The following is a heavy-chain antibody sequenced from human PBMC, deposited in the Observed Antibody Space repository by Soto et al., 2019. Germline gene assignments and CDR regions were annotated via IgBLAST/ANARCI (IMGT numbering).Heavy chain of an antibody. D-gene: IGHD3-22*01. CDR3: AREGGSYDSGGYLIRGAFDI. CDR1: GDSISRIDYY. J-gene: IGHJ3*02. V-gene: IGHV4-31*03. CDR2: IYFRGNT. Sequence: SETLSLTRSVSGDSISRIDYYWTWIRQHPEKGLEWIGNIYFRGNTYYSPSLESRLTISVDTSKNQFSLKLTSVTAADTAVYYCAREGGSYDSGGYLIRGAFDIWGQGTMVTVSS.